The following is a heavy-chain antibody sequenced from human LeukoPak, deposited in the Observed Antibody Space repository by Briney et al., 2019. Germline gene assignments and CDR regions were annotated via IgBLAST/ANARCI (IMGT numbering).Heavy chain of an antibody. CDR1: GGSISSYY. J-gene: IGHJ4*02. CDR3: ARGEPIGYSYGYYFDY. D-gene: IGHD5-18*01. V-gene: IGHV4-59*01. Sequence: SETLSLTCTVSGGSISSYYWSWIRQPPGKGLEWIGYIYYSGSTNYNPSLKSRVTISVDTSKNQFSLKLSSVTAADTAVYHCARGEPIGYSYGYYFDYWGQGTLVTVSS. CDR2: IYYSGST.